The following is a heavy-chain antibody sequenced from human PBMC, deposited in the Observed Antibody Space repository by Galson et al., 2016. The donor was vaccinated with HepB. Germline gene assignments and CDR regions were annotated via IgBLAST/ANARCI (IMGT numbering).Heavy chain of an antibody. V-gene: IGHV5-51*01. CDR3: ARPHHPASYSYGYLY. CDR2: IYPGDSDI. Sequence: QSGADVKKPGESLKISCKGSGYSFTTYWIAWVRQMPGKGLEWMGIIYPGDSDITYSPSFQGQVTISADKSISTAYLQWSSLKASDTAMYYCARPHHPASYSYGYLYWGQGTLVTVSS. J-gene: IGHJ4*02. CDR1: GYSFTTYW. D-gene: IGHD5-18*01.